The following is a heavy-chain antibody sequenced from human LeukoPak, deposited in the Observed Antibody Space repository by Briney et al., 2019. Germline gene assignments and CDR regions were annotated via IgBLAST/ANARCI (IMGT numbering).Heavy chain of an antibody. D-gene: IGHD3-10*01. CDR3: IRESQSALWD. J-gene: IGHJ4*02. CDR2: INRDGSGT. V-gene: IGHV3-74*01. Sequence: SGGSLRLSCAASGFTFTTYWTHWVRQAPGKGLVWVSRINRDGSGTGFADSLNGRFTISRDNAKNILYLQMNSLRDEDTAVYYCIRESQSALWDWGQGTLVTVSS. CDR1: GFTFTTYW.